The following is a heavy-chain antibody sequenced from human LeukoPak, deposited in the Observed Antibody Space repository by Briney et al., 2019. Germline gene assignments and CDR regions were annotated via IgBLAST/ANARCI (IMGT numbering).Heavy chain of an antibody. J-gene: IGHJ4*02. D-gene: IGHD3-16*02. CDR1: GYTFTSYA. CDR3: ARDGVGVWGSYRYSYYFDY. CDR2: INTNTGNP. Sequence: GASVKVSCKASGYTFTSYAMNWVRQAPGQGLEWMGWINTNTGNPTYAQGFTGRFVFSLDTSVSTAYLQISSLKAEDTAVYYCARDGVGVWGSYRYSYYFDYWGQGTLVTVSS. V-gene: IGHV7-4-1*02.